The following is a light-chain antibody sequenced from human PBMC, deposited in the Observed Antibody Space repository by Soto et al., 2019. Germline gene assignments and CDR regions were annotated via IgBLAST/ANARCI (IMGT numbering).Light chain of an antibody. Sequence: DIQMTQSPSSLSASVGVRVTITCRASHPININLVWFQQKPGKAPKSLIYAATNLQSGVPSRFSGSGGGTDFSLTISSLQPEDVATYYCQHYQRYPPSFGGGTKVDIK. CDR2: AAT. J-gene: IGKJ4*01. V-gene: IGKV1-16*01. CDR3: QHYQRYPPS. CDR1: HPININ.